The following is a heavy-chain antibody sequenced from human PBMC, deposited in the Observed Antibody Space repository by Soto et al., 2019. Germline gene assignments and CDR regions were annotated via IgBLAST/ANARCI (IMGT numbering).Heavy chain of an antibody. J-gene: IGHJ4*02. CDR1: GGSFSGYY. V-gene: IGHV4-34*01. Sequence: QVQLQQWGAGLLKPSETLSLTCAVYGGSFSGYYWSWIRQPPGKGLEWIGEINHSGSTNYNPSLKXRXXISVDTSKNQFSLKLSSVTAADTAVYYCASGILNYWGQGTLVTVSS. D-gene: IGHD2-15*01. CDR3: ASGILNY. CDR2: INHSGST.